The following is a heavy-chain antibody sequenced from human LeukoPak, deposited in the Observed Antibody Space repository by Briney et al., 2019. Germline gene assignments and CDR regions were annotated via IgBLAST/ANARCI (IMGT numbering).Heavy chain of an antibody. V-gene: IGHV4-31*03. CDR2: IYYSGST. D-gene: IGHD5-18*01. CDR1: GGSISSGGYY. J-gene: IGHJ4*02. Sequence: SETLSPTCTVSGGSISSGGYYWSWIRQHPGKGLEWIGYIYYSGSTYYNPSLKSRVTISVDTSKNQFSLKLSSVTAADTAVYYCASGGYSYGYFDYWGQGTLVTVSS. CDR3: ASGGYSYGYFDY.